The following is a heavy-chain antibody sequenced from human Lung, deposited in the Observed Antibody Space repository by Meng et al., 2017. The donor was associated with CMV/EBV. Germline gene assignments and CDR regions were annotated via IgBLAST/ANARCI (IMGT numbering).Heavy chain of an antibody. V-gene: IGHV4-39*07. CDR3: ASLPKMGIATTGPH. D-gene: IGHD6-13*01. J-gene: IGHJ4*02. Sequence: SETLSLTCTVSGGSISSSSYYWGWIRQPPGQGLEWIGSIYYSGNTYYKPSLQSRVTITADTSKSQFSLELSSVTAADTAVYYCASLPKMGIATTGPHWGQGTRVHGAS. CDR2: IYYSGNT. CDR1: GGSISSSSYY.